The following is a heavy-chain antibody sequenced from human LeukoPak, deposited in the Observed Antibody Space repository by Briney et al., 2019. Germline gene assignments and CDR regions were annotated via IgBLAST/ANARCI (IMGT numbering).Heavy chain of an antibody. CDR2: IYYSGST. D-gene: IGHD3-3*01. J-gene: IGHJ6*02. CDR3: ARGWSGYSNTLYYYYYGMDV. CDR1: GGSVSSGGYH. V-gene: IGHV4-31*03. Sequence: SSETLSLTCTVSGGSVSSGGYHWSWIRQHPGKGLEWIGYIYYSGSTYYNPSLKSRVTISVDTSKNQFSLKLSSVTAADTAVYYCARGWSGYSNTLYYYYYGMDVWGQGTTVTVSS.